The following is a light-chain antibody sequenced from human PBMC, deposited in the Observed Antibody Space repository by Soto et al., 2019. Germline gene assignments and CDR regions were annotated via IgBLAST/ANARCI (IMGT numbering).Light chain of an antibody. CDR3: QVWDSSSDHVV. V-gene: IGLV3-21*04. J-gene: IGLJ2*01. Sequence: SYELTQPPSVSVAPGKTARSTCGGNNIGSKSVHWYQQKPGQAPVLVIYYDSDRPSGIPERLSGSNSGNTATLTISRVEAGDEADYYCQVWDSSSDHVVFSGGTKVTVL. CDR1: NIGSKS. CDR2: YDS.